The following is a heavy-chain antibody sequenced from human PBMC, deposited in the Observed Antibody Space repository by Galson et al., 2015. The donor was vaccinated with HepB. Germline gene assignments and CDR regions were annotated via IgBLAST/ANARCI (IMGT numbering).Heavy chain of an antibody. D-gene: IGHD3-22*01. CDR2: ISSNGGST. V-gene: IGHV3-64D*06. J-gene: IGHJ4*02. Sequence: SLRLSCAASGFTFSSYAMHWVRQAPGKGLEYVSAISSNGGSTYYADSVKGRFTISRDNSKNTLYLQMSSLRAEDTAVYYCVKADYYDSSGTFDYWGQGTLVTVSS. CDR1: GFTFSSYA. CDR3: VKADYYDSSGTFDY.